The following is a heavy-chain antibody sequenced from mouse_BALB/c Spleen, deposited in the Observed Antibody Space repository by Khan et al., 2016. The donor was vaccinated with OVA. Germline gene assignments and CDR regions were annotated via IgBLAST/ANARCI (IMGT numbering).Heavy chain of an antibody. CDR1: GFTFSSYT. CDR2: ISSGATYT. D-gene: IGHD2-1*01. Sequence: EVELVESGGGLVKPGGSLKLSCAASGFTFSSYTLSWVRQTPEKRLEWVATISSGATYTYYPDRVKGRFTISRDNANNTLYLQMSSLKSEDTAMYYCTRDGNYARWCVDSWGAGTTVTVSS. J-gene: IGHJ1*01. CDR3: TRDGNYARWCVDS. V-gene: IGHV5-6-4*01.